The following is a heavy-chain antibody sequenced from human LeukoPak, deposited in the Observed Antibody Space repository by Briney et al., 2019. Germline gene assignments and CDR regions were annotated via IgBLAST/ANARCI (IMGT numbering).Heavy chain of an antibody. CDR1: GGSISSPY. V-gene: IGHV4-4*07. D-gene: IGHD6-19*01. CDR2: IYTSGST. CDR3: ARDGEDIAVAGTDWFDP. Sequence: SETLSLTCTLSGGSISSPYWSWIRHPAGRGLEWIGRIYTSGSTNYNPSRKSRVTMSVDASKNQFSLKLSSVTAADTAVYYCARDGEDIAVAGTDWFDPWGQGTLVTVSS. J-gene: IGHJ5*02.